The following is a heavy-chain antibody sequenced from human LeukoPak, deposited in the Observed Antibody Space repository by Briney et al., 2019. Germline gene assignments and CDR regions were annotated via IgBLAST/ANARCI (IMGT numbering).Heavy chain of an antibody. CDR3: ARDVGIAGFDY. V-gene: IGHV4-31*03. Sequence: SQTLSLTCTVSGGSISSGDYYWSWIRQHPGKGLEWIGYIYYSGRTYYNPSLKSRVTISVDTSKNQFSLKLNSVTAADTAVYYCARDVGIAGFDYWAQGTPVTVSS. CDR2: IYYSGRT. D-gene: IGHD6-13*01. CDR1: GGSISSGDYY. J-gene: IGHJ4*02.